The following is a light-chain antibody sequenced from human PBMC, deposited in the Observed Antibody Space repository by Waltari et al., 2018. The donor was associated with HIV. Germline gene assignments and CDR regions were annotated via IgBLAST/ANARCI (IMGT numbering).Light chain of an antibody. V-gene: IGLV2-8*01. CDR3: SSYAGSDNYVV. Sequence: QSALTQPPSASGSPGQSVTISCTGSSTDIGGYDYVPWYQQHPGKAPKFMIYEVDQRPSGVPDRFSGSKSGNTASLTVSGLQAEDEAYYYCSSYAGSDNYVVFGGGTKLTVL. CDR1: STDIGGYDY. J-gene: IGLJ2*01. CDR2: EVD.